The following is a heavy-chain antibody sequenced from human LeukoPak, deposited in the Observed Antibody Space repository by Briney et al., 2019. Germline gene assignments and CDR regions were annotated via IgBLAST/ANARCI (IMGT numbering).Heavy chain of an antibody. Sequence: GGSLRLSCAASGFTFNTYTMNWVRQAPGKGLEWVGHIRSKADGGTPDYIAPVKGRFTISRDDSKDTLYLQMNSLRAEDTAVYYCAKDPLIDPTIFDYWGQGTLVTVSS. D-gene: IGHD5-12*01. J-gene: IGHJ4*02. CDR2: IRSKADGGTP. CDR3: AKDPLIDPTIFDY. CDR1: GFTFNTYT. V-gene: IGHV3-15*07.